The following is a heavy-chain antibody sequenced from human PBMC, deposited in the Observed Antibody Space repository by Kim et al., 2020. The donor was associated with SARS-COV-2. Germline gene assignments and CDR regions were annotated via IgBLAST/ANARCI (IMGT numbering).Heavy chain of an antibody. Sequence: SETLSLTCTVSGASITSYYWTWIRQPPGKGLELIGYIYYSGSTNYNPSLNSRATLSVDTSKNQFSLKLSSVTAADTAVYYCASYSGSFYFQHWGLGTLITVSS. CDR3: ASYSGSFYFQH. D-gene: IGHD1-26*01. CDR2: IYYSGST. V-gene: IGHV4-59*13. J-gene: IGHJ1*01. CDR1: GASITSYY.